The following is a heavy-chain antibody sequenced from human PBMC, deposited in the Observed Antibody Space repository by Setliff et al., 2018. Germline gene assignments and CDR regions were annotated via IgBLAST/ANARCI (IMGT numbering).Heavy chain of an antibody. CDR2: IYYTGDT. CDR3: ARHEFVGGYYGSVTYRHFDY. Sequence: SETLSLTCTVSNGSISISDFYWGWIRQSPGKGLEWIGSIYYTGDTWYKQSLEGRVTISVDTSKNQFSLQVTSLAATDTALYFCARHEFVGGYYGSVTYRHFDYWGQGILVTVSS. CDR1: NGSISISDFY. V-gene: IGHV4-39*01. D-gene: IGHD3-10*01. J-gene: IGHJ4*02.